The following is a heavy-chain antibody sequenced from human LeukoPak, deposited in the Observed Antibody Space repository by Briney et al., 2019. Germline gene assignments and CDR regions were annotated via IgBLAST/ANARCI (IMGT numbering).Heavy chain of an antibody. Sequence: PSETLSLTCTVSGYSISSGYYWGWIRQPPGKGLEWIGSIYHSGSTYYNPSLKSRVTISVDTSKNQFSLKLSSVTAADTAVYYCARDPPFEVADRPFDYWGQGTLVTVSS. CDR2: IYHSGST. D-gene: IGHD6-19*01. J-gene: IGHJ4*02. CDR1: GYSISSGYY. V-gene: IGHV4-38-2*02. CDR3: ARDPPFEVADRPFDY.